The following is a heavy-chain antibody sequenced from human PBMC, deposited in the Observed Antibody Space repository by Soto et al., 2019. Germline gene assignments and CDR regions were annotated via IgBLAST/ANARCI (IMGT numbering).Heavy chain of an antibody. D-gene: IGHD2-2*01. V-gene: IGHV1-69*06. Sequence: QVQLVQSGAEVKKPGSSVKVSCKASGGTFGSYAISWVRQAPGQGLEWMGGIIPITATANYAQKFQGRVTVTADKSTSTASMQLSSLRSEDTAVYYCARSQGSSTTLEIYYYYYYGMDVWGQGTRVTVSS. J-gene: IGHJ6*02. CDR3: ARSQGSSTTLEIYYYYYYGMDV. CDR2: IIPITATA. CDR1: GGTFGSYA.